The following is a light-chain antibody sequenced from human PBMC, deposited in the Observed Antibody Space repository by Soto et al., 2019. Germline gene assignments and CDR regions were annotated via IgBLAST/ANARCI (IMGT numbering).Light chain of an antibody. CDR1: TPNIGRYG. CDR3: AAWDDSLIGPV. J-gene: IGLJ2*01. Sequence: QSVLTQAPSASGIPGQRVTISCSGSTPNIGRYGVDWYQHLPGTAPKLLIYSNNERPSGVPDRFSGSQSGTSASLAISGLQSEDEADYYCAAWDDSLIGPVFGGGTELSVL. CDR2: SNN. V-gene: IGLV1-44*01.